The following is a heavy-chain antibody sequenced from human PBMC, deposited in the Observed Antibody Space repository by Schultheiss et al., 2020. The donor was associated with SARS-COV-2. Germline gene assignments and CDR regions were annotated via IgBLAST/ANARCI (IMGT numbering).Heavy chain of an antibody. CDR1: GFTFSSYA. D-gene: IGHD6-19*01. Sequence: GGGRRLSCAASGFTFSSYAMHWVRQAPGKGLEWVAVISYDGSDKYYADSVKGRFTISRDNSKNTLYLQMNSLRAEDTAVYYCARLGSGWYLSDYWGQGTLVTVSS. J-gene: IGHJ4*02. CDR2: ISYDGSDK. V-gene: IGHV3-30*04. CDR3: ARLGSGWYLSDY.